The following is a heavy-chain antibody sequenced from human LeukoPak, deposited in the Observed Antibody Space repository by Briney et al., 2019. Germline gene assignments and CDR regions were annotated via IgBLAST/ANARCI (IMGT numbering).Heavy chain of an antibody. Sequence: GGSLRLSCAASGFTFSSYGMHWVRQAPGKGLEWVAVIWYDGSNKYYADSVKGRFTISRDNSKNTLYLQMNSLRAEDTAVYYCAKDGSMGALDYWGQGTLVTVSS. J-gene: IGHJ4*02. D-gene: IGHD3-16*01. CDR1: GFTFSSYG. CDR3: AKDGSMGALDY. V-gene: IGHV3-33*06. CDR2: IWYDGSNK.